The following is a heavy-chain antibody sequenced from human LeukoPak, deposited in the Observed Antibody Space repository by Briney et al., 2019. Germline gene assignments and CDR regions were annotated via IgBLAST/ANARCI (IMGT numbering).Heavy chain of an antibody. V-gene: IGHV1-8*01. CDR3: ARARRRYCSSTSCYVFAFDI. CDR1: GYTFPSYD. D-gene: IGHD2-2*01. J-gene: IGHJ3*02. CDR2: MNPNSGNT. Sequence: GASVKVSCKASGYTFPSYDINWVRQATGQGLEWMGWMNPNSGNTGYAEKFQGRVNMTRNTSISTAYMELSSLRSEDTAVYYCARARRRYCSSTSCYVFAFDIWGQGTMVTVSS.